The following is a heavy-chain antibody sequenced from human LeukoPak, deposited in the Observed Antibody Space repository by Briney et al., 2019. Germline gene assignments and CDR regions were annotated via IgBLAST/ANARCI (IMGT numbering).Heavy chain of an antibody. CDR3: ASDVYIAAAGTRVFQH. V-gene: IGHV3-7*01. CDR2: IKQDGSEK. Sequence: GGSLRLSCAASGFTFSSYWMSWVRQAPGKGLEWVANIKQDGSEKYYVDSVKGRFTISRDNAKNSLYLQMNSLRAEDTAVYYCASDVYIAAAGTRVFQHWGQGTLVTVSS. J-gene: IGHJ1*01. CDR1: GFTFSSYW. D-gene: IGHD6-13*01.